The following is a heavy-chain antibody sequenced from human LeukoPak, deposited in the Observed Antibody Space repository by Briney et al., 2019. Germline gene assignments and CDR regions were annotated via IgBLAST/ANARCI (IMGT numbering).Heavy chain of an antibody. J-gene: IGHJ2*01. D-gene: IGHD2-15*01. CDR3: ARDRVGCSGGSCYFTLGSSHWYFDL. V-gene: IGHV4-30-4*01. CDR2: IYYSGST. CDR1: GGSISSGDYY. Sequence: PSQTLSLTCTVSGGSISSGDYYWSWIRQPPGKGLEWIGYIYYSGSTYYNPSLKSRVTISVDTSKNQFSLKLSSVTAADTAVYYCARDRVGCSGGSCYFTLGSSHWYFDLWGRGTLVTVSS.